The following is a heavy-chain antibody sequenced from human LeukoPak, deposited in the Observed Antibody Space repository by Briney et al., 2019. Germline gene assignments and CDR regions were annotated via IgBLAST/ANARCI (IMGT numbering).Heavy chain of an antibody. CDR1: GYTFTGYY. D-gene: IGHD6-25*01. CDR2: INPSGGST. V-gene: IGHV1-46*01. J-gene: IGHJ4*02. CDR3: ARTSMAAYYFDY. Sequence: ASVKVSCKASGYTFTGYYMHWVRQAPGQGLEWMGIINPSGGSTSYAQKFQGRVTMTRDTSTSTVYMELSSLRSEDTAVYYCARTSMAAYYFDYWGQGTLVTVSS.